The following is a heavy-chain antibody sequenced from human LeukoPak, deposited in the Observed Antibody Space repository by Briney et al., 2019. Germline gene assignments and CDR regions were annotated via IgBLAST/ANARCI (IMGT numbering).Heavy chain of an antibody. CDR3: ATSSDTASAY. D-gene: IGHD5-18*01. CDR1: GGSISSYY. V-gene: IGHV4-4*07. CDR2: IYTSGST. Sequence: SETLSLTCTVSGGSISSYYWSWIRQPAGQGLEWIGRIYTSGSTNYNPSLKSRVTISVDTSKNQFSLKLSSVTAADTAVYYCATSSDTASAYWGQGTMVTDFS. J-gene: IGHJ4*02.